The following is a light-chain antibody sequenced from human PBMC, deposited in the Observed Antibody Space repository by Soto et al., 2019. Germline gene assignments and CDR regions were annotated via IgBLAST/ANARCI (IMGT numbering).Light chain of an antibody. CDR1: QDIANY. V-gene: IGKV1-33*01. CDR2: DAS. CDR3: KNYNIAPNWT. J-gene: IGKJ1*01. Sequence: DIQMTQSPSSLSASVGDRVTITCQASQDIANYLNWYQQKAGRAPKFLIYDASNLETGAPSRFSGSGSGTDFTPTISGLQPEDVATYYCKNYNIAPNWTSGKGAKVDIK.